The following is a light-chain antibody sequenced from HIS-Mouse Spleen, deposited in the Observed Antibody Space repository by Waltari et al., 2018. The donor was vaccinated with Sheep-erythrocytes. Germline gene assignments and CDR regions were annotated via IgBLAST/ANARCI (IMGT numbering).Light chain of an antibody. CDR3: CSYAGSYNHV. CDR2: DVS. CDR1: TSAVCGYNY. J-gene: IGLJ1*01. Sequence: QSALTQPRSVSGSPGQSVTISCTGTTSAVCGYNYVSRYQQHPGKAPKLMIYDVSKRPSGVPDRFSGSKSGNTASLTISGLQTEDEADYYCCSYAGSYNHVFATGTKVTVL. V-gene: IGLV2-11*01.